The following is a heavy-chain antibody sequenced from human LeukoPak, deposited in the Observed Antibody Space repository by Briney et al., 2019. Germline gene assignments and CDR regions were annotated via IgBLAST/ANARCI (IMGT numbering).Heavy chain of an antibody. J-gene: IGHJ5*02. V-gene: IGHV1-18*01. CDR1: GYTFTSHG. Sequence: ASVKVSCKASGYTFTSHGISWVRQDPGQGLEWMGWIGAYNGNTNYAQKLQGRVTMTTDTSTSTAYMELRSLRSDDTAVYYCARELSYGDYRPENWFDPWGQGTLVTVSS. D-gene: IGHD4-17*01. CDR2: IGAYNGNT. CDR3: ARELSYGDYRPENWFDP.